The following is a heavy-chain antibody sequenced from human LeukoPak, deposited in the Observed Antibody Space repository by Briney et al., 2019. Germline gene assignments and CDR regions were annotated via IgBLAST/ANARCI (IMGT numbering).Heavy chain of an antibody. D-gene: IGHD3-9*01. CDR2: ISYDGSNK. V-gene: IGHV3-30*18. J-gene: IGHJ4*02. Sequence: GGSLRLSCAASGFTFSSYGMHWVRQAPGKGLEWVAVISYDGSNKYYADSVKDRFTISRDNSKNTLYLQMNSLRAEDTAVYYCAKDTNYDILDYWGQGTLVTVSS. CDR3: AKDTNYDILDY. CDR1: GFTFSSYG.